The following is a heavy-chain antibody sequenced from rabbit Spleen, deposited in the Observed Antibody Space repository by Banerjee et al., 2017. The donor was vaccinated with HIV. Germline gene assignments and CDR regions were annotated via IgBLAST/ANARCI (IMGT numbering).Heavy chain of an antibody. V-gene: IGHV1S40*01. D-gene: IGHD1-1*01. CDR1: GVSFSLSSY. J-gene: IGHJ4*01. Sequence: QSLEESGGDLVKPGASLTLTCTASGVSFSLSSYMCWVRQAPGKGLEWISCIAGSSSGFTYSATWAKGRFTISKTSSTTVTLQMTSLTAADTATYFCARDLVAVIGWNFNLWGQGTLVTVS. CDR3: ARDLVAVIGWNFNL. CDR2: IAGSSSGFT.